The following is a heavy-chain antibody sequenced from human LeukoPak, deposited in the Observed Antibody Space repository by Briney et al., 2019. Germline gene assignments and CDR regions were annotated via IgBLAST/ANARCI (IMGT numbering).Heavy chain of an antibody. CDR3: ARGSAFYDSSGYLSYYFDY. D-gene: IGHD3-22*01. CDR2: IIPIFGTA. J-gene: IGHJ4*02. V-gene: IGHV1-69*05. Sequence: VASVKVSCKASAGTLSSYAISWVRQAPGQGHEWMGGIIPIFGTANYAQKFQGRVTITTDESTSTAYMELSSLRSEDTAVYYCARGSAFYDSSGYLSYYFDYWGQGTLVTVSS. CDR1: AGTLSSYA.